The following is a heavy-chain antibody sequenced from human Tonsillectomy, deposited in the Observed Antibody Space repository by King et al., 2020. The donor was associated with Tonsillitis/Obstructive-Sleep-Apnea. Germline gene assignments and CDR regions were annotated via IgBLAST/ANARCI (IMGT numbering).Heavy chain of an antibody. J-gene: IGHJ3*02. D-gene: IGHD1-26*01. V-gene: IGHV5-10-1*03. CDR2: IDPSDSYT. CDR3: ARQMGSNWADAFDI. Sequence: VQLVESGAEVKKPGESLRISCKGSGYSFASYWISWVRQMPGKGLEWMGNIDPSDSYTNYSPSFQGHVTISADKSISTASLQWSSLKAADTAMYYCARQMGSNWADAFDIWGQGTMVTVSS. CDR1: GYSFASYW.